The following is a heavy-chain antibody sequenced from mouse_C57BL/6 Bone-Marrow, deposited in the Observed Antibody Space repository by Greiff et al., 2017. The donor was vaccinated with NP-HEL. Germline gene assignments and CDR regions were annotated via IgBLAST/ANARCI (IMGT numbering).Heavy chain of an antibody. CDR3: ARELYAMDY. CDR2: IHPNSGST. CDR1: GYTFTSYW. V-gene: IGHV1-64*01. J-gene: IGHJ4*01. Sequence: QVQLQQPGAELVKPGASVKLSCKASGYTFTSYWMHWVKQRPGQGLEWIGMIHPNSGSTNYNEKFKSKATLTVDKSSITAYMQLSSMTSEDSAVYYWARELYAMDYGGQGTSATVSS.